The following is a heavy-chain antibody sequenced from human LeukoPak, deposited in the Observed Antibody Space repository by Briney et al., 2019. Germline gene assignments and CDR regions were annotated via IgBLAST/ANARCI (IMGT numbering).Heavy chain of an antibody. J-gene: IGHJ4*02. CDR3: ARFSLSGGPFDY. V-gene: IGHV4-59*01. CDR1: GGSISSYY. Sequence: PSETLSLTCTVSGGSISSYYWSRIRQPPGKGLEWIGYIYYSGSTNYNPSLKSRVTISVDTSKNQFSLKLSSVTAADTAVYYCARFSLSGGPFDYWGQGTLVTVSS. D-gene: IGHD3-16*01. CDR2: IYYSGST.